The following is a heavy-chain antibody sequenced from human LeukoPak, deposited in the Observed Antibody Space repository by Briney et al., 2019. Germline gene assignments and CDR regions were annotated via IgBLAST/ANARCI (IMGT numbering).Heavy chain of an antibody. Sequence: GGSLRLSCAAFGFTFSSYGMHWVRQAPGKGLEWVAVIWYDGSNKYYADSVKGRFTISRDNSKNTLYLQMNSLRAEDTAVYYCARDGYGFYYYYYGMDVWGQGTTVTVSS. CDR2: IWYDGSNK. V-gene: IGHV3-33*01. J-gene: IGHJ6*02. CDR1: GFTFSSYG. CDR3: ARDGYGFYYYYYGMDV. D-gene: IGHD1-1*01.